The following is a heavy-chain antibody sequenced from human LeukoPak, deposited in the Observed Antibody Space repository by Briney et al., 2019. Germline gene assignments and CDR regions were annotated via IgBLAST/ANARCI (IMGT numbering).Heavy chain of an antibody. CDR2: IKQDGSEK. Sequence: GGSLRLSCGASGFTFSSYWMSWVRQAPGKGLEWVANIKQDGSEKYYVDSVKGRFTISRDNAKNSLYLQMNSLRAEDTAVYYCARGLRTFDYWGQGTLVTVSS. J-gene: IGHJ4*02. CDR3: ARGLRTFDY. D-gene: IGHD5-12*01. V-gene: IGHV3-7*01. CDR1: GFTFSSYW.